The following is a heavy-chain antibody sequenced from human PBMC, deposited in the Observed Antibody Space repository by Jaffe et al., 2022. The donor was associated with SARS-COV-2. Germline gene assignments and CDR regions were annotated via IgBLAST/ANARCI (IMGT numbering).Heavy chain of an antibody. V-gene: IGHV3-30-3*01. CDR3: ARDEYSGYDWGVFDY. CDR2: ISYDGSNK. CDR1: GFTFSSYA. J-gene: IGHJ4*02. D-gene: IGHD5-12*01. Sequence: QVQLVESGGGVVQPGRSLRLSCAASGFTFSSYAMHWVRQAPGKGLEWVAVISYDGSNKYYADSVKGRFTISRDNSKNTLYLQMNSLRAEDTAVYYCARDEYSGYDWGVFDYWGQGTLVTVSS.